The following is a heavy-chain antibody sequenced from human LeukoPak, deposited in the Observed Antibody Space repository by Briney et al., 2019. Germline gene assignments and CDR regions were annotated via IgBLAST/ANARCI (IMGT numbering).Heavy chain of an antibody. V-gene: IGHV3-48*03. Sequence: GGSLRLSCTTSGFTFSTYEMNWVRQAPGKGLEWVSYITIGGVTIYYADSVKGRFTISRDNAKNSLYLQMNSMRAEDTAVYYCARGDYYDSTGYYYVYWGQGTLVTVSS. J-gene: IGHJ4*02. CDR1: GFTFSTYE. D-gene: IGHD3-22*01. CDR2: ITIGGVTI. CDR3: ARGDYYDSTGYYYVY.